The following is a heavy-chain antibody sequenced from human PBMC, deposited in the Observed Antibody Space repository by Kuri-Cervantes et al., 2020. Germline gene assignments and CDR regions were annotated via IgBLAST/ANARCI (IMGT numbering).Heavy chain of an antibody. CDR3: ARGPSSGWQKSAEYFHY. J-gene: IGHJ1*01. CDR2: ISSGSSYI. CDR1: GFTFSSYW. D-gene: IGHD6-19*01. Sequence: GESLKISCAASGFTFSSYWMSWVRQAPGKGLEWVSSISSGSSYIYYADSVKGRFTISRDNANNSLYLQMNSLGAEDMAMYYCARGPSSGWQKSAEYFHYWGQGILVTVSS. V-gene: IGHV3-21*01.